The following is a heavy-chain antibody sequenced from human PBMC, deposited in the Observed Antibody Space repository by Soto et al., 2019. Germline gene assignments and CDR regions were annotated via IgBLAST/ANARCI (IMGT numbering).Heavy chain of an antibody. J-gene: IGHJ3*02. CDR3: ARDPMTTVTTTREDAFDI. CDR1: GFTFSSYG. Sequence: QVQLVESGGGVVQPGRSLRLSCAASGFTFSSYGMHWVRQAPGKGLEWVAVIWYDGSNKYYADSVKGRFTISRDNSKNTLYLQMNSLGAEDTAVYYCARDPMTTVTTTREDAFDIWGQGTMVTVSS. V-gene: IGHV3-33*01. CDR2: IWYDGSNK. D-gene: IGHD4-17*01.